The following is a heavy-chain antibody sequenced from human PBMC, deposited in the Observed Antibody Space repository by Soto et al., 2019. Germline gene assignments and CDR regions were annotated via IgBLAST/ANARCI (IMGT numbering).Heavy chain of an antibody. CDR3: ARDYGILWYFDL. Sequence: QVQLVESGGGVVQPGRSLRLSCAASGFTFSSYAMHWVRQAPGKGLEWVAVISYDGSNKYYADSVKGRFTISRDNSKNTLYLQMNSLRAEDTAVYYCARDYGILWYFDLWGRCTLVTVSS. CDR1: GFTFSSYA. CDR2: ISYDGSNK. D-gene: IGHD2-21*01. J-gene: IGHJ2*01. V-gene: IGHV3-30-3*01.